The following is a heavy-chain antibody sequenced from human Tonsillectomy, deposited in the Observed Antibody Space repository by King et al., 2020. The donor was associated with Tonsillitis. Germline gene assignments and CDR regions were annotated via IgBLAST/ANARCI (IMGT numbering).Heavy chain of an antibody. J-gene: IGHJ3*01. CDR2: ISASGGST. CDR3: AKHKVATMPRDAFDF. Sequence: VQLVESGGGLVQPGGSLRLSCAASGFTFSSYAMSWVRQAPGKGLEWVSGISASGGSTYSADSVKGRFTISRDNSKNTLYLQMNSPRAEDTAVYYCAKHKVATMPRDAFDFWGQGTMLTVSS. CDR1: GFTFSSYA. D-gene: IGHD5-12*01. V-gene: IGHV3-23*04.